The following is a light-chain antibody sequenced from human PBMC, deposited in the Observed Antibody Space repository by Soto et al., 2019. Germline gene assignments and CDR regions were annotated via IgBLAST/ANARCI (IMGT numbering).Light chain of an antibody. J-gene: IGLJ2*01. CDR2: EVG. CDR1: SSDVGGSNY. CDR3: SSYTSSNTLEGV. V-gene: IGLV2-14*01. Sequence: QSVLTQPASVSGSPGQSITISCTGTSSDVGGSNYISWYQQHPDKAPKLMIYEVGNRPSGVSNRFSGSKSGNTASLTISGLQAEDEADYYCSSYTSSNTLEGVFGGGTK.